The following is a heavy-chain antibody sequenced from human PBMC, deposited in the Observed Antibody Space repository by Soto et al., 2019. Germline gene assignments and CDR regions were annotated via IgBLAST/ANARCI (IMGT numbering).Heavy chain of an antibody. CDR2: IYYSGST. D-gene: IGHD3-10*01. CDR3: ARVLWFYGEYYGMDV. V-gene: IGHV4-31*03. J-gene: IGHJ6*02. CDR1: GGSISSGGYY. Sequence: SETLSLTCTVSGGSISSGGYYWSWIRQHPGKGLEWIGYIYYSGSTYYNPSLKSRVTITVDTSKNQFSLKLSSVTAADTAVYYCARVLWFYGEYYGMDVWGLGTTVTVSS.